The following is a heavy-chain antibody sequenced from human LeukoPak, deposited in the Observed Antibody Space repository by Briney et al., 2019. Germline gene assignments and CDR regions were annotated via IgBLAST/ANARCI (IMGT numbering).Heavy chain of an antibody. CDR1: GGSISSSSYY. CDR3: ASDSPYGGSSFDY. V-gene: IGHV4-39*07. Sequence: KPSETLSLTCTVSGGSISSSSYYWGWIRQPPGKGLEWIGSIYYSGSTYYNPSLKSRVTISVDTSKNQFSLKLSSVTAADTAVYYCASDSPYGGSSFDYWGQGTLVTVSS. J-gene: IGHJ4*02. D-gene: IGHD4-23*01. CDR2: IYYSGST.